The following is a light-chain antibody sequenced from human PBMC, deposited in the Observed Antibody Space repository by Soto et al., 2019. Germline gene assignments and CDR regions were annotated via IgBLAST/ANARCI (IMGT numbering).Light chain of an antibody. Sequence: QSALTQPASVSGSPGQSITISCTGTSXDVGGYTSVSWYQKHPGKAPKLMIYEVRNRPSGVSNRFSASKSGNTASLTISGLQAEDEADYYCSSYTSLSTLVLFGGGTKITVL. J-gene: IGLJ2*01. CDR2: EVR. V-gene: IGLV2-14*01. CDR3: SSYTSLSTLVL. CDR1: SXDVGGYTS.